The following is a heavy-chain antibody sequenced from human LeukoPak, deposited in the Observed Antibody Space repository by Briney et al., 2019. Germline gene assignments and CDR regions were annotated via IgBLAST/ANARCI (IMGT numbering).Heavy chain of an antibody. CDR1: GFTFSSYW. CDR2: IKTDGSEK. CDR3: AREAPTRYSSSSYDYFDY. V-gene: IGHV3-7*01. Sequence: GGSLRLSCAASGFTFSSYWMSWVRQVPGKGLEWVANIKTDGSEKYYVDSVKGRFTISRDNAKNSLYLQMNSLRAEDTAVFYCAREAPTRYSSSSYDYFDYWGQGTLVTVSS. J-gene: IGHJ4*02. D-gene: IGHD6-6*01.